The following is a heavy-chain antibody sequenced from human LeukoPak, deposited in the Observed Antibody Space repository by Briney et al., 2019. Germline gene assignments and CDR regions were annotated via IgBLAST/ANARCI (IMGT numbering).Heavy chain of an antibody. CDR3: ARAGPRGGAVAGTGYFQH. Sequence: ASVKVSCKASGGTFSSYAISWVRQAPGQGLEWMGWISPNSGGTNYAQKFQGRVTMTRDTSISTAYMDLSSLRSDDTAVYYCARAGPRGGAVAGTGYFQHWGQGTLVTLSS. V-gene: IGHV1-2*02. D-gene: IGHD6-19*01. J-gene: IGHJ1*01. CDR1: GGTFSSYA. CDR2: ISPNSGGT.